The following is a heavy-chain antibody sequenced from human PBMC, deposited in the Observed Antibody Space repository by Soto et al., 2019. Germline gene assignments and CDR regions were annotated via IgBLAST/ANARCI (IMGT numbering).Heavy chain of an antibody. CDR2: IWYDGSNK. V-gene: IGHV3-33*01. Sequence: GGSLRLSCAASGFTFSSYGMHWVRQAPGKGLEWVAVIWYDGSNKYYADSVKGRFTISRDNSKNTLYLQMNSLRAEDTAVYYCAREYYYGSRTPLPSYWGQGTLVTLSS. J-gene: IGHJ4*02. D-gene: IGHD3-10*01. CDR1: GFTFSSYG. CDR3: AREYYYGSRTPLPSY.